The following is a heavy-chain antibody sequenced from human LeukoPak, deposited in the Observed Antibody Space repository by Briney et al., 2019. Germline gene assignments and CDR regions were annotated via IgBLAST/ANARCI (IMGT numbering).Heavy chain of an antibody. Sequence: PGGSLRLSCEASGFIFSSFELNWVRQAPGKGPEWVSHISDKGGITCADSVSGRFTISRDNAKNSLYLRMTSLRVEDTAVYYCARSGGAYKPFDLWGQGTLVTVSS. D-gene: IGHD2-15*01. CDR2: ISDKGGI. CDR1: GFIFSSFE. CDR3: ARSGGAYKPFDL. J-gene: IGHJ4*02. V-gene: IGHV3-48*03.